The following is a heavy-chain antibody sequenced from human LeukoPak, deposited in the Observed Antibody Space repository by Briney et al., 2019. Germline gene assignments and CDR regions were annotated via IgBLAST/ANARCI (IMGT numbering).Heavy chain of an antibody. J-gene: IGHJ3*02. Sequence: GGSLRLSCAVSGFIFSSYWMSWVRQAPGKGLEWVANTKQDGSETYYVDSVKGRFTISRDNAKNSLSLQMNSLRGEDAAVYYCARSMSPGGGAFDIWGQGTTVTVSS. CDR1: GFIFSSYW. V-gene: IGHV3-7*05. D-gene: IGHD2/OR15-2a*01. CDR2: TKQDGSET. CDR3: ARSMSPGGGAFDI.